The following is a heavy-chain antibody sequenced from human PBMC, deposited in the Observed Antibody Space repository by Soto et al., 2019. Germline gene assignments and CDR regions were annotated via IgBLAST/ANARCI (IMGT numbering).Heavy chain of an antibody. Sequence: PSETLSLTCAVSGGSISSGGYSWSWIRQPQGKGLEWIGYIYHSGSTYYNPSLKSRVTISVDRSKNQFSLKLSSVTAADTAVYYCARLRTGYSSRINSPRNWFDPWGQGTLVTVSS. CDR1: GGSISSGGYS. V-gene: IGHV4-30-2*01. D-gene: IGHD6-13*01. CDR3: ARLRTGYSSRINSPRNWFDP. J-gene: IGHJ5*02. CDR2: IYHSGST.